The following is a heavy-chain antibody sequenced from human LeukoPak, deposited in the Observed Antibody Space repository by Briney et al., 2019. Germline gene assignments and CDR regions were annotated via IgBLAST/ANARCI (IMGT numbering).Heavy chain of an antibody. J-gene: IGHJ4*02. Sequence: PGRSLRLSCAASGFTFDDYAMHWVRQAPGKGLEWVSGISWNSGSIGYADSVKGRFTISRDNAKNSLYLQMNSLRAEDTALYYCARGPAYYYDSSGYYLYYFDYWGQGILVTVSS. CDR2: ISWNSGSI. CDR1: GFTFDDYA. V-gene: IGHV3-9*01. D-gene: IGHD3-22*01. CDR3: ARGPAYYYDSSGYYLYYFDY.